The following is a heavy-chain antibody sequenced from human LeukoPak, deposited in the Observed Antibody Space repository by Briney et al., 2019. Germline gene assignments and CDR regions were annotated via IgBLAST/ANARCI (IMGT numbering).Heavy chain of an antibody. V-gene: IGHV4-34*01. CDR3: ARRRVEHYVQYFDY. CDR1: GGSFSGYY. Sequence: SETLSLTCAVYGGSFSGYYCSWIRQPPGKGLEWIGEINHSGSTTFNPSLKSTVPISVDTSKNQFSLKLSSVTAADTAVYYCARRRVEHYVQYFDYWGQGTLVTVSS. J-gene: IGHJ4*02. CDR2: INHSGST. D-gene: IGHD6-13*01.